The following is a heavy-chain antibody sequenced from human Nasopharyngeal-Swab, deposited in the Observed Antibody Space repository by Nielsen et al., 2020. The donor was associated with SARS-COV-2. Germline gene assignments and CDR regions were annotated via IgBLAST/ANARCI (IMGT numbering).Heavy chain of an antibody. J-gene: IGHJ4*02. Sequence: GESMKISCAASGFTFSSYGMHWVRQAPGKGLEWGAVIWYDGSNKYYADTVKGRFTISRDNSKNTLYLQMNSLRAEDTAVYYCARDQSPKGVFDYWGQGTLVTVSS. CDR3: ARDQSPKGVFDY. CDR2: IWYDGSNK. V-gene: IGHV3-33*01. CDR1: GFTFSSYG.